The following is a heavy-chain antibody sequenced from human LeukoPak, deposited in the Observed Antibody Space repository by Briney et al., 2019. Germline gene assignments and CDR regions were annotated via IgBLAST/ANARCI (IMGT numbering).Heavy chain of an antibody. Sequence: GGSLRLSCAASGFTFSIYEMSWLRQAPGKGLEWVSYIGSSSSPTYYADSVKGRFPIPRDNAKNQLYLQMKSLRAEDTAIYYCARRVSSSWQSFDYVQRNWFDPWGQGTLVTVSS. CDR1: GFTFSIYE. J-gene: IGHJ5*02. V-gene: IGHV3-48*03. CDR3: ARRVSSSWQSFDYVQRNWFDP. CDR2: IGSSSSPT. D-gene: IGHD6-13*01.